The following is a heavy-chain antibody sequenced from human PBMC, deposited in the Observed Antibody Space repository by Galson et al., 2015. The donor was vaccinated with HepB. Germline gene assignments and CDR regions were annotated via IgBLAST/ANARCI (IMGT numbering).Heavy chain of an antibody. CDR3: TTMVRGGQYYYYYMDV. CDR1: GFNFNNAW. Sequence: SLRLSCAVSGFNFNNAWMSWVRQAPGKGLEWVGRIKRKGDGGTTDLIAPVKGRFTISRDDSTNTLYLQMNSLKIEDTAVYYCTTMVRGGQYYYYYMDVWGKGTTVTASS. J-gene: IGHJ6*03. V-gene: IGHV3-15*01. D-gene: IGHD3-10*01. CDR2: IKRKGDGGTT.